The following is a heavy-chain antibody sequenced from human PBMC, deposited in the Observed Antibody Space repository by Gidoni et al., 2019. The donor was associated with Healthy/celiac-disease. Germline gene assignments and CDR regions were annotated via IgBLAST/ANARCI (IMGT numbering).Heavy chain of an antibody. Sequence: QVQLVESGGGVVQPGRSLRLSCAASGFTFSSYGMHWVRQAPGKGLEWVAVIWYDGSNKYYADSVKGRFTISRDNSKNTLYLQMNSLRAEDTALYYCARGHYDSSVYAFDYWGQGTLVTVSS. V-gene: IGHV3-33*01. J-gene: IGHJ4*02. D-gene: IGHD3-22*01. CDR2: IWYDGSNK. CDR3: ARGHYDSSVYAFDY. CDR1: GFTFSSYG.